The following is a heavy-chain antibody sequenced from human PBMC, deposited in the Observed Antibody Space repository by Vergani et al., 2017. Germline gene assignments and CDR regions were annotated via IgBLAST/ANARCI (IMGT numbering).Heavy chain of an antibody. CDR2: INPSGGSA. Sequence: QVQLVQSGAEVKKPGASVKVSCKASGYTFTSYYMHWVRQAPGQGLEWMGIINPSGGSASYAQKFQGRVTMTRDTSTSTVYMELSSLRSEATAVYYCARDAIVVVPAAIPHGGAFDIWGQGTMVTVSS. J-gene: IGHJ3*02. CDR1: GYTFTSYY. CDR3: ARDAIVVVPAAIPHGGAFDI. D-gene: IGHD2-2*01. V-gene: IGHV1-46*03.